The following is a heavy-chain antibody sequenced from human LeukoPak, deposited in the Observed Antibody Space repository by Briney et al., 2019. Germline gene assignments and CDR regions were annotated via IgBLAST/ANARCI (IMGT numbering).Heavy chain of an antibody. J-gene: IGHJ5*02. V-gene: IGHV1-8*01. CDR3: ARGYSAYCSSTSCWFDP. CDR2: MNPNSGNT. D-gene: IGHD2-2*01. Sequence: ASVTVSCKASGYTFTSYDINWVRQATGQGLEWMGWMNPNSGNTGYAQKFQGRVTMTRNTSISTAYMELSSLRSEDTAVYYCARGYSAYCSSTSCWFDPWGQGTLVTVSS. CDR1: GYTFTSYD.